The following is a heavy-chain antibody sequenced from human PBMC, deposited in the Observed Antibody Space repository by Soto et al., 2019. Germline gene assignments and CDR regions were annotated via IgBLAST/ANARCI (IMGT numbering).Heavy chain of an antibody. Sequence: EVQLVESGGGLVKPGGSLRLSCAASGFTFSNAWMSWVRQAPGKGLEWVGRIKSKTDGGTTDYAAPVKGRFTISRDNAKNSLYLQMNSLRAEDTAVYYCARISSSGWYWGSFDYWGQGTLVTVSS. V-gene: IGHV3-15*01. CDR3: ARISSSGWYWGSFDY. J-gene: IGHJ4*02. CDR2: IKSKTDGGTT. D-gene: IGHD6-19*01. CDR1: GFTFSNAW.